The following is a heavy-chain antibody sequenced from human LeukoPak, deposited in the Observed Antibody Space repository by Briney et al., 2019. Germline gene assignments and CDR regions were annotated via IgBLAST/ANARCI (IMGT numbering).Heavy chain of an antibody. Sequence: SETLSLTCAVYGGSFSGYYWSWIRQPPGKGLEWIGEINHSGSTNYNPSLKSRVTISVDTSKNQFSLKLSPVTAADTAVYYCARVHGYYYYMDVWGKGTTVTVSS. V-gene: IGHV4-34*01. CDR2: INHSGST. CDR3: ARVHGYYYYMDV. J-gene: IGHJ6*03. CDR1: GGSFSGYY.